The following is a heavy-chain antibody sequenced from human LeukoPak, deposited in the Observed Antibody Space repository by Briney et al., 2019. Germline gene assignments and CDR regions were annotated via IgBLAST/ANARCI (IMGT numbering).Heavy chain of an antibody. CDR1: GYTFTGYY. Sequence: ASVKVSCKASGYTFTGYYMHWVRQAPGQGLEWMGWINPNSGGTNYAQKFQGRVTMTRDTSISTAYLRWSRLKASDTAIYYCARRKYQLLSAFDIWGQGTMVTVSS. D-gene: IGHD2-2*01. J-gene: IGHJ3*02. CDR3: ARRKYQLLSAFDI. V-gene: IGHV1-2*02. CDR2: INPNSGGT.